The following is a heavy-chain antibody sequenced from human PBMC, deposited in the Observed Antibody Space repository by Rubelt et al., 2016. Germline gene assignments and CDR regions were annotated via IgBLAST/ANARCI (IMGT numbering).Heavy chain of an antibody. Sequence: LVQSGAEVKKPGSSVKVSCKASGGTFSSYAISWVRQAPGQGLEWMGRIIPILGIANYAQKFQGRVTMTTDTSTSTAYMELRSLRSDDTAVYYCARYLGIEGDFDYWGQGTLVTVSS. CDR3: ARYLGIEGDFDY. V-gene: IGHV1-69*04. CDR1: GGTFSSYA. CDR2: IIPILGIA. J-gene: IGHJ4*02. D-gene: IGHD7-27*01.